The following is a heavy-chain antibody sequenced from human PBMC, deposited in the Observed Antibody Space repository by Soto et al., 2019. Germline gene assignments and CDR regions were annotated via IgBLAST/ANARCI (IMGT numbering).Heavy chain of an antibody. CDR3: ARARVGRAAAGNSFDY. V-gene: IGHV4-59*01. D-gene: IGHD6-13*01. CDR1: GGSISSYY. Sequence: SETLSLTCTVSGGSISSYYWSWIRQPPGKGLEWIGYIYYSGSTNYNPSLKSRVTISVDTSKNQFSLKLSSVTAADTAVYYCARARVGRAAAGNSFDYWGQGTLVTVSS. CDR2: IYYSGST. J-gene: IGHJ4*02.